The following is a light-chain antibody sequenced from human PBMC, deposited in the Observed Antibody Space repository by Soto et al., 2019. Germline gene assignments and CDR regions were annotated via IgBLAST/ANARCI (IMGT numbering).Light chain of an antibody. CDR1: QSVSSN. V-gene: IGKV3-15*01. J-gene: IGKJ5*01. Sequence: IVMTQSPATLSVSPGERATLSCRASQSVSSNLAWYQQKPGQAPRLLIYGASTRATGIPARFSGSGSGTEFTLTISSLQSEDFAVYYCQQFNNWGITFGQGTRLEIK. CDR3: QQFNNWGIT. CDR2: GAS.